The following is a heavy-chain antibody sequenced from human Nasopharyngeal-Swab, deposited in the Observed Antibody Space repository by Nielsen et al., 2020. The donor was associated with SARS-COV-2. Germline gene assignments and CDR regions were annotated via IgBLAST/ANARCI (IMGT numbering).Heavy chain of an antibody. V-gene: IGHV3-23*01. CDR1: GFTFRSYP. CDR3: ATMVDMAASISS. CDR2: ISGSSGRT. D-gene: IGHD5-12*01. Sequence: GESLKISCAASGFTFRSYPMSWVRQAPGKGLEWVSSISGSSGRTSYADSVKGRFTISRDNSKNTLYLQMNSLRAEDTAIYYWATMVDMAASISSWGQGTLVTVSS. J-gene: IGHJ5*02.